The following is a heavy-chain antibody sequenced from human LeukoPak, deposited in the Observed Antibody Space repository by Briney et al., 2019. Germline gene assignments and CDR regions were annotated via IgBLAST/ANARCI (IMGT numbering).Heavy chain of an antibody. CDR3: ATGQTTPVLVDTLHF. V-gene: IGHV1-24*01. CDR1: GYTVTEFS. Sequence: GASVKVSCTISGYTVTEFSIHWVRQAPGKGLEWMGGYDPDDAETVFARKFQGRVTMTEDTSTNTAYMELTSLISEDTAVYYCATGQTTPVLVDTLHFWGQGTLVTVSS. J-gene: IGHJ4*02. D-gene: IGHD4-17*01. CDR2: YDPDDAET.